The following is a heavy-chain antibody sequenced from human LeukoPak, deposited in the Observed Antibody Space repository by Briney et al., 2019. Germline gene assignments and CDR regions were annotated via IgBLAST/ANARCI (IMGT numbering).Heavy chain of an antibody. Sequence: SVTVTCKASGYTFTGYYMHWVRQAPGQGLAWMGWINPNSGGTNYAQKFQGRVTMTRDTSTSTAYTELSRLRSDDTAVYYCASGRGYYDSQGALDYWGQGTLVTVSS. V-gene: IGHV1-2*02. CDR3: ASGRGYYDSQGALDY. CDR2: INPNSGGT. J-gene: IGHJ4*02. D-gene: IGHD3-22*01. CDR1: GYTFTGYY.